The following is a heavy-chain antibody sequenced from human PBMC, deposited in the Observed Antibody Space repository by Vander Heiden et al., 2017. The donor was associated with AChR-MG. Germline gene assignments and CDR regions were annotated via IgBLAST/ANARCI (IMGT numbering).Heavy chain of an antibody. CDR3: ARGEWIETLD. V-gene: IGHV3-23*01. CDR1: GLRLNNYA. D-gene: IGHD3-3*01. J-gene: IGHJ4*02. CDR2: LSDVGGRA. Sequence: VQLFESGGGLVQPGGSLRLSWAASGLRLNNYAISWVRQAPGKGLEWISSLSDVGGRAYYADSVKGRFTISRDNSKNTLYLQMSSLTTEDTAIYFCARGEWIETLDWGQGTLVTVSS.